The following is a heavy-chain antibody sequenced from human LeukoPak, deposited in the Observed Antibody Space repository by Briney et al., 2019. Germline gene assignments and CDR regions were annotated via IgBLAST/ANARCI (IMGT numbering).Heavy chain of an antibody. CDR1: GFTFSSYA. CDR3: AKDPTSSSSWHPEYYFDY. CDR2: ISGSGGST. V-gene: IGHV3-23*01. Sequence: GGSLRLSCAASGFTFSSYAMSWVRQAPGKGLEWVSAISGSGGSTYYADSVKGRFTISRDNSKNTLYLQMNSLRAEDTAVYYCAKDPTSSSSWHPEYYFDYWGQGTLVTVSS. J-gene: IGHJ4*02. D-gene: IGHD6-13*01.